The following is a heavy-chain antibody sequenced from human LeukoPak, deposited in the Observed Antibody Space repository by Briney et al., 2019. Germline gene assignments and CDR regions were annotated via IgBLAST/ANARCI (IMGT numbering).Heavy chain of an antibody. CDR1: GYSFTSYW. V-gene: IGHV5-51*01. CDR3: ARQSGVYGDDMGFGPFDY. CDR2: IYPGDSDT. Sequence: GESLKISCKGSGYSFTSYWIGWVRQMPGKGLEWMGIIYPGDSDTRYSPSFQGQVTISADKSISTAYLQWSSLKASDTAMYYCARQSGVYGDDMGFGPFDYWGQGTLVTVSS. J-gene: IGHJ4*02. D-gene: IGHD4-17*01.